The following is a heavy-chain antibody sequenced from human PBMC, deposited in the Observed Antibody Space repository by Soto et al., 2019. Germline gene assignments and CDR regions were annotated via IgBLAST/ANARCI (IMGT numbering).Heavy chain of an antibody. D-gene: IGHD3-22*01. CDR2: IIPIFGTA. CDR1: GGTFSSYA. CDR3: ASGYYYDSSGYPLALSFDY. Sequence: SVKVSCKASGGTFSSYAISWVRQAPGQGLEWMGGIIPIFGTANYAQKFQGRVTITADESTSTAYMELSSLRSEDTAVYYCASGYYYDSSGYPLALSFDYWGQGTLVTVSS. J-gene: IGHJ4*02. V-gene: IGHV1-69*13.